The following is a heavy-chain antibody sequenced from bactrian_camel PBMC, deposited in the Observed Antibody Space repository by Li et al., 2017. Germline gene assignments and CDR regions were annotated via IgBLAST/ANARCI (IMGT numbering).Heavy chain of an antibody. Sequence: LVESGGGLVQPGGSLRLSCTASGFTFSEYNMCWVRQAPGKGLEWVAAITQDGGRTYYPDSVKGRFTIPRDNAENTLYLQLNGLKTEDSAMYYCAAGDVLSLRALSADEYTYWGQGTQVTVS. J-gene: IGHJ4*01. CDR2: ITQDGGRT. D-gene: IGHD3*01. CDR3: AAGDVLSLRALSADEYTY. CDR1: GFTFSEYN. V-gene: IGHV3S1*01.